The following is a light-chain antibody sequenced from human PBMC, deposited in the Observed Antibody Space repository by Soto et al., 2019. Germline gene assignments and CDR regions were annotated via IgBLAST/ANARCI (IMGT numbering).Light chain of an antibody. CDR3: MQPLNLPIT. Sequence: ETAMTQFPLSLSVTPGEPASISCRSSESLLHTNAHNYLDWYLQKPGQSPQLLIYLGSIRASGVPDRFSGSGSGTDFTLRISRVEAEDVGVYYCMQPLNLPITFGQGTRLEIK. J-gene: IGKJ5*01. CDR2: LGS. V-gene: IGKV2-28*01. CDR1: ESLLHTNAHNY.